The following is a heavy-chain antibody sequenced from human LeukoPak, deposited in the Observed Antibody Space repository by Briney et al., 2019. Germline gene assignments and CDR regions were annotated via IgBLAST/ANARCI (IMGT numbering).Heavy chain of an antibody. Sequence: GASVKVSCKASGYTFTSYAMHWVRQAPGQRLEWMGWINAGNGNTKYSQKFQGRVTITRDTSASTVYMELSSLRSEDTAVYYCARDRGLGYCSGGSCYSSYYYGMDVWGQGTTVTVSS. J-gene: IGHJ6*02. V-gene: IGHV1-3*01. D-gene: IGHD2-15*01. CDR3: ARDRGLGYCSGGSCYSSYYYGMDV. CDR2: INAGNGNT. CDR1: GYTFTSYA.